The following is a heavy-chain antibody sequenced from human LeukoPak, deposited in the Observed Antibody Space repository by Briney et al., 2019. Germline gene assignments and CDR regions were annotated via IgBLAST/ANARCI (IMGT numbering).Heavy chain of an antibody. CDR3: ARDRYGDYSIDY. J-gene: IGHJ4*02. Sequence: GGSLRLSCAASGFTFSSYTMNWVRQAPGKGLEWVSSISSSTSYIYYADSVKGRFTISRDNAKDSLYLQMNSLRAEDTAVYYCARDRYGDYSIDYWGQGTLVTVSS. CDR2: ISSSTSYI. D-gene: IGHD4-17*01. CDR1: GFTFSSYT. V-gene: IGHV3-21*01.